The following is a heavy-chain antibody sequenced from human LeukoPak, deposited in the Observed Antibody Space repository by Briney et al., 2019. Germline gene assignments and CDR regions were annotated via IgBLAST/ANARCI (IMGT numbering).Heavy chain of an antibody. J-gene: IGHJ4*02. Sequence: SETLSLTCTVAGGSISSYYWSWIRQPPGKGLEWIGYIYYSGSTTYNPSLKSRVTISVDTSKNQFSLKLSSATAADTAVYYCARGDYYGSGSWYFDYWGQGTLVTVSS. CDR2: IYYSGST. V-gene: IGHV4-59*01. D-gene: IGHD3-10*01. CDR3: ARGDYYGSGSWYFDY. CDR1: GGSISSYY.